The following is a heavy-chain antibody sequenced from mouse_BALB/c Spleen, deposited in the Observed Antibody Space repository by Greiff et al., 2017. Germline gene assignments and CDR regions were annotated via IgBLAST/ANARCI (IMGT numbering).Heavy chain of an antibody. J-gene: IGHJ4*01. Sequence: DVKLQESGGGLVQPGGSLKLSCAASGFTFSSFGMHWVRQAPEKGLEWVAYISSGSSTIYYADTVKGRFTISRDNPKNTLFLQMTSLRSEDTAMYYCARSGYDAPYYAMDYWGQGTSVTVSS. D-gene: IGHD2-2*01. CDR3: ARSGYDAPYYAMDY. CDR1: GFTFSSFG. V-gene: IGHV5-17*02. CDR2: ISSGSSTI.